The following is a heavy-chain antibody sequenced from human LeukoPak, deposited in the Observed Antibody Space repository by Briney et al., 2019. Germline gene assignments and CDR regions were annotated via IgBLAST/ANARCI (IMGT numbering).Heavy chain of an antibody. CDR1: GGSISSYY. CDR3: ARYSSYSSSWYVGDYYFDY. CDR2: IYYSGST. D-gene: IGHD6-13*01. J-gene: IGHJ4*02. Sequence: SETLSLTCTVSGGSISSYYWSWIRQPPGKGLEWIGYIYYSGSTNYNPSLKSRVTISVDTSKNQFSLKLSSVTAADTAVYYCARYSSYSSSWYVGDYYFDYWGQGTLVTVSS. V-gene: IGHV4-59*08.